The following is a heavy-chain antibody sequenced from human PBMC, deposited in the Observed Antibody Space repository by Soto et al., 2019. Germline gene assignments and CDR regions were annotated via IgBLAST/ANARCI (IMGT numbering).Heavy chain of an antibody. CDR1: GGTFSSYA. D-gene: IGHD1-7*01. CDR3: ARAGYNWNYYYYYGMDV. V-gene: IGHV1-69*13. J-gene: IGHJ6*02. Sequence: ASVKVSCKASGGTFSSYAISWVRQAPGQGLEWMGGIIPIFGTANYAQKFQGRVTITADESTSTAYMELSSLRSEDTAVYYCARAGYNWNYYYYYGMDVWGQGTTVTVSS. CDR2: IIPIFGTA.